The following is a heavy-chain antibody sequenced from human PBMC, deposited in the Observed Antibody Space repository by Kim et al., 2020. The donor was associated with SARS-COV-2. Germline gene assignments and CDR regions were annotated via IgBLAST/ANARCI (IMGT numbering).Heavy chain of an antibody. CDR1: GYTFTSYA. CDR2: INTNTGNT. Sequence: ASVKVSCKASGYTFTSYAMNWVRQAPGQGLEWMGWINTNTGNTTYAQGFTGRFDFSLDTSVSTAYLQISSLKAEDTAVYYCARSRVTIRRGYYYYGMDVWGQGTTVTVSS. D-gene: IGHD5-12*01. CDR3: ARSRVTIRRGYYYYGMDV. V-gene: IGHV7-4-1*02. J-gene: IGHJ6*02.